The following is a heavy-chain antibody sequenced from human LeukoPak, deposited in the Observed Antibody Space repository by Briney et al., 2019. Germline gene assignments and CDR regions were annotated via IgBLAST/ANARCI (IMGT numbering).Heavy chain of an antibody. D-gene: IGHD3-16*01. CDR2: ISSRSSNI. CDR3: ARIPGGYYYGMDV. J-gene: IGHJ6*02. Sequence: GGSLRLSCAASVFTFSSYSMNWVRQAPWKGLEWVSYISSRSSNIYYADSVKGRFTISRDNAKNSLYLQMNSLRDEDTAVYYCARIPGGYYYGMDVWGQGTTVTVSS. V-gene: IGHV3-48*02. CDR1: VFTFSSYS.